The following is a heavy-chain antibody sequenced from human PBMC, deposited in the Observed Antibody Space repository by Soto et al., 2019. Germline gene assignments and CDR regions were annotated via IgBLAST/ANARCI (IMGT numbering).Heavy chain of an antibody. V-gene: IGHV1-18*01. CDR3: ARGPSIAAAGRGYYYYYYGMDV. CDR1: GYTFTSYG. D-gene: IGHD6-13*01. Sequence: ASVKVSCKASGYTFTSYGISWVRQAPGQGLKWMGWISAYNGNTNYAQKLKGRVTMTTDTSTSTAYMELRSLRSDDTAVYYCARGPSIAAAGRGYYYYYYGMDVWGQGTTVTVSS. J-gene: IGHJ6*02. CDR2: ISAYNGNT.